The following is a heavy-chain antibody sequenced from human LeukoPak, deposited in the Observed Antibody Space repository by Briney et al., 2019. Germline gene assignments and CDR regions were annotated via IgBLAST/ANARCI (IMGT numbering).Heavy chain of an antibody. D-gene: IGHD3-3*01. V-gene: IGHV1-8*03. CDR2: MNPNSGNT. J-gene: IGHJ3*02. CDR1: GYTLTSYD. Sequence: ASVKVSCKASGYTLTSYDINWVRQATGQELEWMGWMNPNSGNTGYAQKFQGRVTITRNTSISTAYMELSSLRSEDTAVYYCARDDFWSGSDAFDIWGQGTMVTVSS. CDR3: ARDDFWSGSDAFDI.